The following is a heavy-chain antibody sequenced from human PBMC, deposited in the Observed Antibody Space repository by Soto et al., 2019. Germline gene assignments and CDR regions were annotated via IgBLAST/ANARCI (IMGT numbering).Heavy chain of an antibody. Sequence: QVQLVQSGAEVKRPGASVKVSCKASGYTFTTYPIHWVRQAPGQRLEWMGWIDAGNGNKGSSQQFQGRVTFARDTSASTAYMELSSLTSEDTAVYYCARKDYCDSGGYHFDCWGQGTLVTVSS. CDR1: GYTFTTYP. D-gene: IGHD3-10*01. CDR2: IDAGNGNK. V-gene: IGHV1-3*01. CDR3: ARKDYCDSGGYHFDC. J-gene: IGHJ4*02.